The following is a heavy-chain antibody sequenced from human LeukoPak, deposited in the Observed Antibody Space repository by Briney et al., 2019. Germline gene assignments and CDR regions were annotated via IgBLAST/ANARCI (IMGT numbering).Heavy chain of an antibody. J-gene: IGHJ4*02. D-gene: IGHD3-9*01. CDR3: ARGNILTGYCFDF. Sequence: KPSETLSLTCAVYGGSITGYYWSWIRQTPGRGLEWVGEIHYTGATSYNPSLKSRATISTDTSENQFSLRLSSVTAADTAVYYCARGNILTGYCFDFWGQGALVTVSS. CDR2: IHYTGAT. V-gene: IGHV4-34*01. CDR1: GGSITGYY.